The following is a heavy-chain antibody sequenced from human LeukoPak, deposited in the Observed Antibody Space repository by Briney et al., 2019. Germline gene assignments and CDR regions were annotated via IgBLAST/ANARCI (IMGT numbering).Heavy chain of an antibody. V-gene: IGHV4-59*12. Sequence: SETLSLTCTVSGGSISSYYWSWIRQPPGKGLEWIGYIYYSGSTNYNPSLKSRVTISVDTSKNQFSLKLSSVTAADTAVYYCARRIPPRSYDYVWGSYRQYYFDYWGQGTLVTVSS. CDR2: IYYSGST. CDR3: ARRIPPRSYDYVWGSYRQYYFDY. J-gene: IGHJ4*02. CDR1: GGSISSYY. D-gene: IGHD3-16*02.